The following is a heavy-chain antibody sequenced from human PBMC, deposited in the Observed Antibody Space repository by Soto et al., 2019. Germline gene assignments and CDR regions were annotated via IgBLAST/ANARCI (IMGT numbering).Heavy chain of an antibody. Sequence: SETLSLTCPVSGGSIRSGGYYWSWIRQHPGKGLEWIGYIYYSGSTYYNPSLKSRVTISVDTSKNQFSLKLSSVTAADTAVYYCARAYGSGYMDVWGQGTTVTVSS. CDR3: ARAYGSGYMDV. CDR1: GGSIRSGGYY. D-gene: IGHD3-10*01. V-gene: IGHV4-31*03. J-gene: IGHJ6*02. CDR2: IYYSGST.